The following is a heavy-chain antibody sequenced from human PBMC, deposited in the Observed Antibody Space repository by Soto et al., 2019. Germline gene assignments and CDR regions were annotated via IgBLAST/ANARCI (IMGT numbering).Heavy chain of an antibody. CDR2: INHSGST. Sequence: SETLSLTCAVYGGSFSGYYWSWIRQPPGKGLEWIGEINHSGSTNYNPSLKSRVTISVDTSKNQFSLKLSPVTAADTAVYYCARGFPGTTTSPVTRYYYYMDVWGKGTTVTVSS. V-gene: IGHV4-34*01. J-gene: IGHJ6*03. CDR1: GGSFSGYY. D-gene: IGHD1-1*01. CDR3: ARGFPGTTTSPVTRYYYYMDV.